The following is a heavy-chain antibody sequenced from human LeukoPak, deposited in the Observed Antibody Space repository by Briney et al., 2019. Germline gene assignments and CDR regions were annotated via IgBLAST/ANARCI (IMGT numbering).Heavy chain of an antibody. V-gene: IGHV4-34*01. Sequence: PSETLSLTCAVYGGSFSGYYWSWIRQPPGKGLEWIGEINHSGSTNYNPSLKSRVTISVDTSKNQFSLKLSSVTAADTAVYYCARDYGDYAVRWFDPWGQGTLVTVSS. CDR2: INHSGST. CDR3: ARDYGDYAVRWFDP. CDR1: GGSFSGYY. D-gene: IGHD4-17*01. J-gene: IGHJ5*02.